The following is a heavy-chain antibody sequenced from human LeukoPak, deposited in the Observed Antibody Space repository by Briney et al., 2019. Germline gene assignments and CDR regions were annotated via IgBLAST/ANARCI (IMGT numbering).Heavy chain of an antibody. CDR1: VFTLSRYA. J-gene: IGHJ4*02. V-gene: IGHV3-30*14. CDR2: ISYDGSIK. CDR3: ESMGDQDVWEVLLDY. Sequence: GGALRLSCAPSVFTLSRYAIHWVRQAPGKGPEWVAVISYDGSIKYYAHSLKGRFTLSRDNSKNTVFFRLNSLRGEDTGVYYCESMGDQDVWEVLLDYWGQGTLVTVSS. D-gene: IGHD3-16*01.